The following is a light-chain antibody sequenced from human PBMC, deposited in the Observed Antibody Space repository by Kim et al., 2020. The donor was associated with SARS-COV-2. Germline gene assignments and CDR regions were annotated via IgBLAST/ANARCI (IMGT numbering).Light chain of an antibody. Sequence: EIVMTQSPATLSVSPGERATLSCKASQSVSSNLAWYQQKPGQAPRLLIYGASIRATGIPARFSGSGYGTEFTLTISSLQSEDFAVYYCQQYNNWPPLYTFGQGTKLEI. CDR1: QSVSSN. CDR2: GAS. V-gene: IGKV3D-15*01. J-gene: IGKJ2*01. CDR3: QQYNNWPPLYT.